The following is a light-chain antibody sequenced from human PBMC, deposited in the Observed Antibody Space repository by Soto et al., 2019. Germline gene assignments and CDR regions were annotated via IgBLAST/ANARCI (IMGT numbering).Light chain of an antibody. V-gene: IGKV4-1*01. CDR3: QQYDSTPIT. J-gene: IGKJ5*01. CDR2: WAS. CDR1: QSVLYSSSNKNY. Sequence: DIVMTQSPDSLAVSLXXXATINCKSSQSVLYSSSNKNYLAWYQQKPRQPPKLLIYWASTRNSGVPDRFSGSGSGTAFTPTTSSLHPEDEAVYYWQQYDSTPITFDHGTRLESK.